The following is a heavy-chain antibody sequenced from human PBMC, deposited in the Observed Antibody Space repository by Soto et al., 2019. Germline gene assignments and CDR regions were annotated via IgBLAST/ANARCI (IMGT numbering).Heavy chain of an antibody. CDR3: ARDKRYCSGGSCYHTGGMDV. CDR2: IMPGSSHI. D-gene: IGHD2-15*01. Sequence: LEWVSYIMPGSSHIFYADSVKGRFTISRDNSKNTLYLQMNSLRAEDTAMYYCARDKRYCSGGSCYHTGGMDVWGQGTTVTVS. J-gene: IGHJ6*02. V-gene: IGHV3-21*05.